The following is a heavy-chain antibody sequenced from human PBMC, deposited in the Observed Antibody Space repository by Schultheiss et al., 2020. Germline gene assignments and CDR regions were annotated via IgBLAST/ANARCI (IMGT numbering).Heavy chain of an antibody. CDR3: AREALPEAVAGTFGYFQH. CDR1: GFTFSSYA. Sequence: GGSLRLSCAASGFTFSSYAMHWVRQAPGKGLEWVAIIWYDGSNKYYADSVKGRFTISRDNSKNTLYLQMNSLRAEGTAVYYCAREALPEAVAGTFGYFQHWGQGTLVTVSS. D-gene: IGHD6-19*01. J-gene: IGHJ1*01. CDR2: IWYDGSNK. V-gene: IGHV3-33*08.